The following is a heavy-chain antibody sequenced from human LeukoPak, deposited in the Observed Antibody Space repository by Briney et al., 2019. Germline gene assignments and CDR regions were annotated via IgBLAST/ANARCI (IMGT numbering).Heavy chain of an antibody. CDR1: GFTFSSYG. Sequence: GGSLRLSCAASGFTFSSYGMHWVRQAPGKGLEWVAVISYDESKKYYGDSVKGRFTISRDNSKNTLYLQMNSLRAEDTAVYYCAKVTGDSSTNWFDPWGQGTQVTVSS. J-gene: IGHJ5*02. D-gene: IGHD6-19*01. CDR2: ISYDESKK. CDR3: AKVTGDSSTNWFDP. V-gene: IGHV3-30*18.